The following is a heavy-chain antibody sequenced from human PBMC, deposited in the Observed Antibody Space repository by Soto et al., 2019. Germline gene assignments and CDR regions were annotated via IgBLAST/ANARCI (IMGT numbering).Heavy chain of an antibody. J-gene: IGHJ6*02. Sequence: EVQVVESGGGLVQPGGSLRLSCAASGFTFNNYWIHWVRQAPGKGLVWVAPINSDGSSIRYADSVKGRLTISRDNAKKTVGRQMNSLRAEDTAVYYCARAGFTTLGGTGMAFWGRGTTVTVSS. CDR3: ARAGFTTLGGTGMAF. CDR2: INSDGSSI. D-gene: IGHD3-10*01. V-gene: IGHV3-74*01. CDR1: GFTFNNYW.